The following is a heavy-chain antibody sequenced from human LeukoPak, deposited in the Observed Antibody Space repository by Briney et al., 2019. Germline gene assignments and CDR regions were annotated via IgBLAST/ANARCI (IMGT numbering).Heavy chain of an antibody. V-gene: IGHV4-59*08. CDR1: SGLHRRFY. J-gene: IGHJ6*03. CDR2: YYYSGST. D-gene: IGHD3-3*01. CDR3: ATLQTTIFGVVGGDYYMDV. Sequence: RPSETPSLPCTVPSGLHRRFYWRGTPEPPEEGLVGIGDYYYSGSTNYNPSLKSRVTISVDTSKNQFSLKLSSVTAADTAVYYCATLQTTIFGVVGGDYYMDVWGKGTTVTVSS.